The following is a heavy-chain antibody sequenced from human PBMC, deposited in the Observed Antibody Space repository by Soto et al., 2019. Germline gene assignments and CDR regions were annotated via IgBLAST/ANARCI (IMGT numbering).Heavy chain of an antibody. CDR2: ISAYNGNT. Sequence: GASVKVSCKASGYTFTSYGISWVRQAPGQGLEWMGWISAYNGNTNYAQKLQGRVTMTTDTSTSTAYMELRSLRSDDTAVYYCARVDYVWGNDNWFDPWGQGTLVTVSS. CDR1: GYTFTSYG. D-gene: IGHD3-16*01. CDR3: ARVDYVWGNDNWFDP. V-gene: IGHV1-18*01. J-gene: IGHJ5*02.